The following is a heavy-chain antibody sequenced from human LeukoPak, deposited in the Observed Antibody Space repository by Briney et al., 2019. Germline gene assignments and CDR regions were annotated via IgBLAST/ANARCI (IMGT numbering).Heavy chain of an antibody. Sequence: GESLKISCKGSGNSFTTYWIGWVRQMPGKGLEWMGIIYPGNAETRYSPSFQGQVTISDEKSISTAYRQWSSLKASDAAMYYGPSLRREYGADDWGQGTLVTVSS. CDR3: PSLRREYGADD. V-gene: IGHV5-51*01. J-gene: IGHJ4*02. D-gene: IGHD3-10*01. CDR2: IYPGNAET. CDR1: GNSFTTYW.